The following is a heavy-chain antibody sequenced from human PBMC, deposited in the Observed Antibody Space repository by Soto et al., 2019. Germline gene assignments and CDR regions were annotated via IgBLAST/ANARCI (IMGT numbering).Heavy chain of an antibody. CDR1: GGSISSSSYY. CDR3: ARLKYADFDY. V-gene: IGHV4-39*01. CDR2: IYYSGST. Sequence: SETLSLTCTVSGGSISSSSYYWGWIRQPPGKGLEWIGCIYYSGSTYYNPSLKSRVTISVDTSKNQFSLKLSSVTAADTAVYYCARLKYADFDYWGQGTLVTVSS. J-gene: IGHJ4*02.